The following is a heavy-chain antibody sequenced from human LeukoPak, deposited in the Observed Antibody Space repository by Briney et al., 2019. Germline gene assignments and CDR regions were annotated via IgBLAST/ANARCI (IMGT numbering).Heavy chain of an antibody. D-gene: IGHD1-20*01. CDR3: VNGITATSG. CDR1: GFIFSNFW. V-gene: IGHV3-74*01. Sequence: QTGGPVRLSCVGSGFIFSNFWMHWVRQAPGKGLMWVSAIKTDGSSTSYVDSVKGRFTISRDNAKNTLYLQMNSLRAEDTAIYYCVNGITATSGWGQGTLVTVSS. J-gene: IGHJ4*02. CDR2: IKTDGSST.